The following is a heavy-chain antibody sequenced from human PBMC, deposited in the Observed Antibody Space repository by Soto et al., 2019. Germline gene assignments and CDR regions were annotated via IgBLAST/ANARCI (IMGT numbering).Heavy chain of an antibody. Sequence: PGESLKISCQGSGYNFNMYWIGLGRQMPGKGLEWMGIINPDDSETRYSTSFLGQVTISADESISTAHLQWSSLEASDTAMYYCARHEPPRYCSSPTCFAPFYHWGQGALVTVSS. D-gene: IGHD2-15*01. CDR3: ARHEPPRYCSSPTCFAPFYH. J-gene: IGHJ4*02. V-gene: IGHV5-51*01. CDR2: INPDDSET. CDR1: GYNFNMYW.